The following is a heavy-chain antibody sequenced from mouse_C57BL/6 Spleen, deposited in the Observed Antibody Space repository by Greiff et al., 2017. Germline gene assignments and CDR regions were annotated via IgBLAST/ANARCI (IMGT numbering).Heavy chain of an antibody. CDR1: GYAFSSYW. V-gene: IGHV1-80*01. Sequence: QVQLQQSGAELVKPGASVKISCKASGYAFSSYWMNWVKQRPGKGLEWIGQIYPGDGDTNYNGKFKGKATLTADKSSSTAYMQLSSQTSEDYAVYICARSGSRGYSPRYFDYWGQGTTLTVSS. D-gene: IGHD2-12*01. CDR3: ARSGSRGYSPRYFDY. CDR2: IYPGDGDT. J-gene: IGHJ2*01.